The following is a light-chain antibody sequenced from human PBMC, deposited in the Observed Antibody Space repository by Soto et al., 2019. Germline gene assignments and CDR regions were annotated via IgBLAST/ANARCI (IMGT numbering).Light chain of an antibody. J-gene: IGLJ1*01. CDR1: STDFVSYNR. CDR2: EAS. V-gene: IGLV2-18*01. CDR3: SLYTSENTYV. Sequence: QSALTQPPSVSGSPGQSVTISCTGTSTDFVSYNRVSWYQQPPGTAPKLIIYEASNRPSGVPDRFSGSKSGNTAFLTISGLQAADEADYYCSLYTSENTYVFGTRTKVTVL.